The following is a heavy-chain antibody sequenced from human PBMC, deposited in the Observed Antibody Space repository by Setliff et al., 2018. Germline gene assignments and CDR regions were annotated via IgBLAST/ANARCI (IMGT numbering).Heavy chain of an antibody. CDR3: ARLSASVVSPVDH. CDR1: GYTFIGYY. Sequence: GASVKVSCKASGYTFIGYYVHWVRQAPGRGLEWMGWINPNTGGTNYAQKFQGRVTVTSDTSISTAYLTLTSLRSDDTAIYYWARLSASVVSPVDHWGQGTLVTVSS. V-gene: IGHV1-2*02. J-gene: IGHJ4*02. CDR2: INPNTGGT.